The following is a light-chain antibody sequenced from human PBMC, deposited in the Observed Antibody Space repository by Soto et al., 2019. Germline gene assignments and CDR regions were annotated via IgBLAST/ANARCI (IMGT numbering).Light chain of an antibody. CDR2: GAS. CDR1: QSVSNDF. V-gene: IGKV3-20*01. Sequence: EIVLTQSPGILSLSPGERATLSCRASQSVSNDFLAWYQQKPGQAPRLLIYGASTRATGVPDRFSGSGSGADFTLSISRLEPEDFAVYYCQQYGSSPPRTFGQGTKVEMK. J-gene: IGKJ1*01. CDR3: QQYGSSPPRT.